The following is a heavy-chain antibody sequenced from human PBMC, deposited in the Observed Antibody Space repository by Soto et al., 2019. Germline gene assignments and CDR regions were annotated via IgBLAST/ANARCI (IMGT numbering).Heavy chain of an antibody. V-gene: IGHV5-51*01. Sequence: GESLKISCKGSGYSFTSYWIGWVPQMRGKVLEWMGIIYPGHSDTRYSPSFQRQVTMSAVKSISTAYLQWSSPKASDTAIFYSARRGSSGWQVGNWLEPGGQGTLVTVSS. J-gene: IGHJ5*01. CDR3: ARRGSSGWQVGNWLEP. CDR1: GYSFTSYW. D-gene: IGHD6-19*01. CDR2: IYPGHSDT.